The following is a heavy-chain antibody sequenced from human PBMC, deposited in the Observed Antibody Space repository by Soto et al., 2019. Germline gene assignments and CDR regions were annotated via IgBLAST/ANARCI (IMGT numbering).Heavy chain of an antibody. J-gene: IGHJ6*02. CDR3: AKHSGSSIYYGVYV. Sequence: PGGSLRLSCAASGFTFSSHAMSWVRQAPGKGLEWVSSISGSGDSRYDADSVKGRLTISRDNSKNTLYLQMSSLGAEDTAVYYCAKHSGSSIYYGVYVWGQGTTVTVS. D-gene: IGHD6-6*01. CDR1: GFTFSSHA. V-gene: IGHV3-23*01. CDR2: ISGSGDSR.